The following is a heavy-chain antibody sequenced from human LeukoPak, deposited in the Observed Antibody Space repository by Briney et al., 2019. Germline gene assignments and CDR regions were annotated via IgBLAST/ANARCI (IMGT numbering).Heavy chain of an antibody. V-gene: IGHV3-30*04. CDR1: GFTFSSYA. D-gene: IGHD2-15*01. CDR3: AKMMVVVAANDPPNWFDP. Sequence: GGSLRLSCAASGFTFSSYAMHWVRQAPGKGLEWVAVISYDGSNKYYADSVKGRFTISRDNSKNTLYLQMNSLRAEDTAVYYCAKMMVVVAANDPPNWFDPWGQGTLVTVSS. CDR2: ISYDGSNK. J-gene: IGHJ5*02.